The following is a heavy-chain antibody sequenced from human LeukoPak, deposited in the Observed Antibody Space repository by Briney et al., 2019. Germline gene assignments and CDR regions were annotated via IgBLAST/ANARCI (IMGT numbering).Heavy chain of an antibody. CDR1: GFTFSSHN. Sequence: GGSLRLSCAASGFTFSSHNMNWVRQAPGKGLEWVSYYADSLRGRFTISRDNAKNSLYLQMNSLRAEDTAVYYCARDTYYYDSSGYYYHGGFDYWGQGTLVTVSS. D-gene: IGHD3-22*01. V-gene: IGHV3-48*01. J-gene: IGHJ4*02. CDR3: ARDTYYYDSSGYYYHGGFDY.